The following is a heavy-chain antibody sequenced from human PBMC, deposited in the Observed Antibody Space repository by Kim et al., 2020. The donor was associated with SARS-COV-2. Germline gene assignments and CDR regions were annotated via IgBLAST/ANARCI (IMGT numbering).Heavy chain of an antibody. J-gene: IGHJ4*02. CDR2: IYHSGST. CDR3: ARDPQGGYMLDY. D-gene: IGHD5-12*01. V-gene: IGHV4-4*02. CDR1: GGSISSSNW. Sequence: SETLSLTCAVSGGSISSSNWWSWVCQPPGKGLEWIGEIYHSGSTNYNPSLKSRVTISVDKSKNQFSLKLSSVTAADTAVYYCARDPQGGYMLDYWGQGTLVTVSS.